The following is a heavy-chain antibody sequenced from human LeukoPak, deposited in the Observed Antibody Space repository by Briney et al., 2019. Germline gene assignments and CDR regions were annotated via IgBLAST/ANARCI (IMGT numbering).Heavy chain of an antibody. J-gene: IGHJ4*02. CDR2: INPNSGGT. CDR1: GYTFTVYY. D-gene: IGHD5-24*01. CDR3: VTGLQTYYFDY. Sequence: ASVKVSFKASGYTFTVYYMHWVRQAPGQGLEWMGWINPNSGGTNYAQKFQGRVTMTRDTSISTAYMELSRLRSDDTAVYYCVTGLQTYYFDYWGQGTLVTVSS. V-gene: IGHV1-2*02.